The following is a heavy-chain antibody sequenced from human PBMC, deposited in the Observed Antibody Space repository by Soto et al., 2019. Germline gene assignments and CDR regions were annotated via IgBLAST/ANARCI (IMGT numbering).Heavy chain of an antibody. CDR3: ARDRARIVGATTPYYYGMDV. V-gene: IGHV3-30-3*01. D-gene: IGHD1-26*01. J-gene: IGHJ6*02. CDR1: GFTFSSYA. CDR2: ISYDGSNK. Sequence: QVQLVESGGGVVQPGRSLRLSCAASGFTFSSYAMHWVRQAPGKGLEWVAVISYDGSNKYYADSVKGRFTISRDNSKNTXYQXINSLRAEDTAGYYCARDRARIVGATTPYYYGMDVWGQGSTVTVSS.